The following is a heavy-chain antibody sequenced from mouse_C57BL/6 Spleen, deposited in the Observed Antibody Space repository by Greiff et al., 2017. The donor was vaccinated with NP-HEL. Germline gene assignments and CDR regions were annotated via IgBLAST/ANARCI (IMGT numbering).Heavy chain of an antibody. CDR1: GYTFTSYW. V-gene: IGHV1-64*01. J-gene: IGHJ4*01. CDR3: ARLGYSNYEAMDY. D-gene: IGHD2-5*01. Sequence: QVQLQQPGAELVKPGASVKLSCKASGYTFTSYWMHWVKQRPGQGLEWIGMIHPNSGSTNYNEKFKSKATLTVDKSSSTAYMQLSSLTSEDSAVYYCARLGYSNYEAMDYWGQGTSVTVSS. CDR2: IHPNSGST.